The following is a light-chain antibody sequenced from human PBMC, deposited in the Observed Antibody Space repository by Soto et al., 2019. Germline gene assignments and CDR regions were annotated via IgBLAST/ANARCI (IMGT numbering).Light chain of an antibody. CDR1: QSIRSW. CDR3: QKYNSYSNEYT. CDR2: DAS. Sequence: DIQMTQSPSTLSASVGDRVTITCRASQSIRSWLAWYQQKPGKAPKLLIYDASSLVSGVPSRFRGSGSGTELTLTISGLQPDDFATYYCQKYNSYSNEYTFGQGTKLEIK. V-gene: IGKV1-5*01. J-gene: IGKJ2*01.